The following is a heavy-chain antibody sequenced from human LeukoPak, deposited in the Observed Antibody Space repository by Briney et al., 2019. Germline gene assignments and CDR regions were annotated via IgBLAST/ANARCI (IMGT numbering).Heavy chain of an antibody. V-gene: IGHV3-21*01. Sequence: GGSLRLSCAASGFTFSSYSMNWVRQAPGKGLEWVSSISSSSSYIYYADSVKGRFTISRDNAKNSLYLQMNSLRAEDTAVYYCARGVTLGLVCYYYYGMDVWGKGTTVTVSS. CDR2: ISSSSSYI. CDR3: ARGVTLGLVCYYYYGMDV. D-gene: IGHD6-19*01. J-gene: IGHJ6*04. CDR1: GFTFSSYS.